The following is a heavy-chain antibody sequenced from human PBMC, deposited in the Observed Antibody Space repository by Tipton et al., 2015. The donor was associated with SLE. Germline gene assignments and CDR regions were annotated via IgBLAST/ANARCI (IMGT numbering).Heavy chain of an antibody. CDR2: IYHSGST. J-gene: IGHJ4*02. Sequence: TLSLTCAVSGGSISSSNWWSWVRQPPGKGLEWIGEIYHSGSTNYNPSLKSRVTISVDKSKNQFSLKLGSVTAADTAVYYCASHGARGGNSADYWGQGTLVTVSS. CDR1: GGSISSSNW. V-gene: IGHV4-4*02. CDR3: ASHGARGGNSADY. D-gene: IGHD4-23*01.